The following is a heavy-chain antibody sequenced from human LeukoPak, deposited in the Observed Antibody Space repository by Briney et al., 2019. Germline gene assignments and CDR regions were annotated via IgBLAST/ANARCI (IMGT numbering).Heavy chain of an antibody. CDR1: GGSFSGYY. Sequence: SETLSLTCAVYGGSFSGYYWSWIRQPPGKGLEWIGEINHSGSNNYNPSLKSRVTISVDTSKNQFSLKLSSVTAAGTAVYYCAGPNVASGYYFDYWGQGTLVTVSS. CDR2: INHSGSN. CDR3: AGPNVASGYYFDY. D-gene: IGHD1-1*01. V-gene: IGHV4-34*01. J-gene: IGHJ4*02.